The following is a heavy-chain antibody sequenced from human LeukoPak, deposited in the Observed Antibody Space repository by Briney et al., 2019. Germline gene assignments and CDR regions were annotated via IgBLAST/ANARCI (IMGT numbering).Heavy chain of an antibody. J-gene: IGHJ4*02. V-gene: IGHV3-49*04. CDR2: IRSKAYGGTT. D-gene: IGHD3-10*01. Sequence: GSLRLSCTASGFTFGDYAMSWVRQAPGKGLEWVGFIRSKAYGGTTEYAASVKGRFTISRDDSKSIAYLQMNSLKTEDTAVYYCTRDSGALWFGELLYSNYFDYWGQGTLVTVSS. CDR1: GFTFGDYA. CDR3: TRDSGALWFGELLYSNYFDY.